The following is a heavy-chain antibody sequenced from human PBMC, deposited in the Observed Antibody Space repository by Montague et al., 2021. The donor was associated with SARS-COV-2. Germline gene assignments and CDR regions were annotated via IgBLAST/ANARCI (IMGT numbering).Heavy chain of an antibody. CDR3: ARGGEIDVWAPFGH. V-gene: IGHV3-21*01. J-gene: IGHJ4*02. CDR1: GFTFSRNS. CDR2: ISSDTLHT. D-gene: IGHD3-16*01. Sequence: SLRLSCATSGFTFSRNSMNWVRHAPGKGLEWVSTISSDTLHTFYAESVKGRFTISRDNAKNELYLQMNSLRAEDMAVYYCARGGEIDVWAPFGHWGQGTLVTVSS.